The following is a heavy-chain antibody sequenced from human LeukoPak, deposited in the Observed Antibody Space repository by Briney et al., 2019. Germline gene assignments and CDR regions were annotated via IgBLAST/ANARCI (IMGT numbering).Heavy chain of an antibody. CDR2: ISYSGST. D-gene: IGHD2-2*01. CDR3: ARAYTSPGAFDI. Sequence: PSETLSLTCTVSGGSISGYYWSWIRQPPGKGLEWIGFISYSGSTNYNPSLKSRVTISVDTSKNQFSLKLSSVTAADTAVYYCARAYTSPGAFDIWGQGTMVTVSS. CDR1: GGSISGYY. V-gene: IGHV4-59*01. J-gene: IGHJ3*02.